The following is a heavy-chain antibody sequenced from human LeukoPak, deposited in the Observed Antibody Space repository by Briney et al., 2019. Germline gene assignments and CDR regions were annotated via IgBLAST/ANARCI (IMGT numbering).Heavy chain of an antibody. V-gene: IGHV1-46*01. CDR3: AREVGATLDYMDV. D-gene: IGHD1-26*01. J-gene: IGHJ6*03. CDR1: GYTFTAYY. CDR2: VNPSGGSA. Sequence: ASVKVSCKASGYTFTAYYMHWVRQAPGQGLEWMGIVNPSGGSASYAQKFQGRVTMTRDTSTSTVYMELSSLRSEDTAVYYCAREVGATLDYMDVWGKGTTVTISS.